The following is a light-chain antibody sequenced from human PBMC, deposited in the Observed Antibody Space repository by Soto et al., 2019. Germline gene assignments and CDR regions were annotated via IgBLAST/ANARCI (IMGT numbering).Light chain of an antibody. Sequence: QSVLTQPPSVSGSPGQSVTISCTGTSGDVGSYNRVSWYQQPPGTAPKLMIYEVSNRPSGVPDRFSGSKSGNTASLTISGLQAEDEADYYCSSFTSSSTLIFGGGTK. CDR2: EVS. J-gene: IGLJ2*01. V-gene: IGLV2-18*02. CDR1: SGDVGSYNR. CDR3: SSFTSSSTLI.